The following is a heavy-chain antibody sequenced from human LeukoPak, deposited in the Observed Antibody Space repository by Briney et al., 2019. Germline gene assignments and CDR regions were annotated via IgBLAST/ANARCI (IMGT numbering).Heavy chain of an antibody. D-gene: IGHD2-2*01. CDR1: GYTFTGYY. CDR3: AREGAYDQLLSVGYFDL. Sequence: GASVKVSCKASGYTFTGYYMHWVRQAPGQGLEWMGWNNPNSGGTNYAQKFQGWVTMTRDTSISTAYMELSRLRSDDTAVYYCAREGAYDQLLSVGYFDLWGRGTLVTVSS. CDR2: NNPNSGGT. V-gene: IGHV1-2*04. J-gene: IGHJ2*01.